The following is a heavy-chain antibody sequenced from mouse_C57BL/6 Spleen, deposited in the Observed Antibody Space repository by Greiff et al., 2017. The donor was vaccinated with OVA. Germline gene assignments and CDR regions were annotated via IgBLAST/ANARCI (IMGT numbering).Heavy chain of an antibody. J-gene: IGHJ2*01. V-gene: IGHV14-2*01. Sequence: EVKLVESGAELVKPGASVKLSCTASGFHIKDYYMHWVKQRTEQGLEGSGRIDPEDGETKYAPKFQGQATITADTSSNTAYLQLSSLTSEDTAVYYCAYEYEGFFDYWGQGTTRTVSS. CDR1: GFHIKDYY. CDR3: AYEYEGFFDY. CDR2: IDPEDGET. D-gene: IGHD2-4*01.